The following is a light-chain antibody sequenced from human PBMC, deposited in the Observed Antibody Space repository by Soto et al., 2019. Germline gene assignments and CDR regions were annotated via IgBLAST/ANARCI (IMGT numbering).Light chain of an antibody. J-gene: IGLJ1*01. CDR2: EVG. CDR3: CSYASGSIYV. CDR1: SSDVGAFNY. Sequence: QSVLTQPAYVSGSPGQSITISCTGTSSDVGAFNYVSWYLQYPGKAPKLMIYEVGNRPSGVSNRFSGSKSGNTASLTISGLQAEDEADYYCCSYASGSIYVFGTGTKLTVL. V-gene: IGLV2-14*01.